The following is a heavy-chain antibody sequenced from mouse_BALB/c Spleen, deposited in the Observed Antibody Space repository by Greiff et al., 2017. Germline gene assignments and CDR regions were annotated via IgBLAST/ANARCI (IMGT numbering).Heavy chain of an antibody. CDR1: GYTFTSYY. Sequence: QVQLKESGAELVKPGASVKLSCKASGYTFTSYYMYWVKQRPGQGLEWIGEINPSNGGTNFNEKFKSKATLTVDKSSSTAYMQLSSLTSEDSAVYYCTRSYEYWGQGTLVTVSA. V-gene: IGHV1S81*02. D-gene: IGHD2-12*01. CDR3: TRSYEY. CDR2: INPSNGGT. J-gene: IGHJ3*01.